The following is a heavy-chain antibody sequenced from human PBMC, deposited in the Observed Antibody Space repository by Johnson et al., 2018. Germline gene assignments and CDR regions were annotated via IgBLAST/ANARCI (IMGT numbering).Heavy chain of an antibody. V-gene: IGHV3-21*01. J-gene: IGHJ1*01. CDR3: ARSQSAYYGDYVGAEYFQH. Sequence: VQLVESGGGVVQPGRSLRLSCAASGFTFSNYTMNWVRQAPGKGLEWVSSISSSSSYIHYADSLKGRFTISRNNANNSLYLQMNSLRAEDTAVYYCARSQSAYYGDYVGAEYFQHWGQGTLVTVSS. CDR1: GFTFSNYT. D-gene: IGHD4-17*01. CDR2: ISSSSSYI.